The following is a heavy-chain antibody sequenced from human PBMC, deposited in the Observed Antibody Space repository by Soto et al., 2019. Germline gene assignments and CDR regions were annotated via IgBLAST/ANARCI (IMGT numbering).Heavy chain of an antibody. CDR2: ISSNGSCI. D-gene: IGHD2-15*01. Sequence: GGSLRLSCAASGFTFSSYSMNWVRQAPGKGLEYVSSISSNGSCIYYANSVKGRFTISRDNSKNTLYLQMGSLRAEDMAVYYCASNVVVVADDAFDIWGQGTMVTVSS. CDR3: ASNVVVVADDAFDI. J-gene: IGHJ3*02. CDR1: GFTFSSYS. V-gene: IGHV3-64*01.